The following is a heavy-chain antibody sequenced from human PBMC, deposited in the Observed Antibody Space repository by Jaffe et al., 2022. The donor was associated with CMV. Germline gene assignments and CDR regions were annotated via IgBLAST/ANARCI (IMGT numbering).Heavy chain of an antibody. CDR2: IDPSDSYT. CDR1: GYSFTSYW. V-gene: IGHV5-10-1*03. D-gene: IGHD2-15*01. Sequence: EVQLVQSGAEVKKPGESLRISCKGSGYSFTSYWISWVRQMPGKGLEWMGRIDPSDSYTNYSPSFQGHVTISADKSISTAYLQWSSLKASDTAMYYCARRGYCSGGSCYRPDNWFDPWGQGTLVTVSS. CDR3: ARRGYCSGGSCYRPDNWFDP. J-gene: IGHJ5*02.